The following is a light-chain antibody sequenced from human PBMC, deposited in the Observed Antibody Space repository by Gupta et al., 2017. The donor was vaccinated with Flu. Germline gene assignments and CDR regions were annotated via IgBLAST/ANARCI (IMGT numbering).Light chain of an antibody. Sequence: DIQMTQSPASLSASVGDRVTITCRASKSMSTYLNWYQQKPVTVPKLLIYAASSLQSGVPSRFIGSGSGTDFTLTISSLQPEDFATDYCQHSYSTPTFGGGTKVEVK. CDR1: KSMSTY. CDR3: QHSYSTPT. CDR2: AAS. V-gene: IGKV1-39*01. J-gene: IGKJ4*01.